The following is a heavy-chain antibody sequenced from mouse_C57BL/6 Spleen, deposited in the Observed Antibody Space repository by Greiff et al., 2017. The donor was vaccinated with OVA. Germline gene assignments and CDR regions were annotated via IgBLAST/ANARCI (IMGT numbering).Heavy chain of an antibody. Sequence: QVQLQQSGAELVRPGASVTLSCKASGYTFTDYEMHWVKQTPVHGLEWIGAIDPETGGTAYNEKFKGKAILTADKSSSTAYMELRSLTSEDSAVYFWGRGGTVEYLDVWGKGTTVTVSS. CDR3: GRGGTVEYLDV. CDR1: GYTFTDYE. J-gene: IGHJ1*03. D-gene: IGHD2-14*01. CDR2: IDPETGGT. V-gene: IGHV1-15*01.